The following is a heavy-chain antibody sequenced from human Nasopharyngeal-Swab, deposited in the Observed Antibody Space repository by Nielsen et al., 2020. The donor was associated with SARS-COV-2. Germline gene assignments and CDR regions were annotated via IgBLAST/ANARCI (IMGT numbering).Heavy chain of an antibody. V-gene: IGHV1-8*01. Sequence: ASVKVSCKASGYTFTSYDINWVRQATGQGLECMGWMNPNSGNTGYAQKFQGRVTMTRNTSISTAYMELSSLRSEDTAVYYCARVSPLPYSSSWYYFDYWGQGALVTVSS. D-gene: IGHD6-13*01. CDR3: ARVSPLPYSSSWYYFDY. CDR1: GYTFTSYD. J-gene: IGHJ4*02. CDR2: MNPNSGNT.